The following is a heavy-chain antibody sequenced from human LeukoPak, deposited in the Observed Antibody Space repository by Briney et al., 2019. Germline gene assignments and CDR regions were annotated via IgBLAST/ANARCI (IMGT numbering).Heavy chain of an antibody. CDR3: ARDIRWFGTFDY. Sequence: GGSLRLSCAASGFTFSSYGMHWVRQAPGKGLVWVSRINSDGSSTSYADSVKGRFTISRDNAKNTLYLQMNSLRAEDTAVYYCARDIRWFGTFDYWGQGTLVTVSS. J-gene: IGHJ4*02. V-gene: IGHV3-74*01. D-gene: IGHD3-10*01. CDR2: INSDGSST. CDR1: GFTFSSYG.